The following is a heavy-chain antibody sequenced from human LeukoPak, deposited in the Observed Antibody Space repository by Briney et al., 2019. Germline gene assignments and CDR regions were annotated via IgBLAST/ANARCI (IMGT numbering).Heavy chain of an antibody. CDR3: ARYYILLSYYFDP. CDR1: GGSISDYY. CDR2: IYYSGTT. D-gene: IGHD3-22*01. J-gene: IGHJ5*02. V-gene: IGHV4-59*08. Sequence: SETLSLTCTVSGGSISDYYWSWIRQPPGKGLEWIGYIYYSGTTNYSPSLKSRLTISVDTSKNQFSLKLSSVTAADTAVYYCARYYILLSYYFDPWGQGTLVTVSS.